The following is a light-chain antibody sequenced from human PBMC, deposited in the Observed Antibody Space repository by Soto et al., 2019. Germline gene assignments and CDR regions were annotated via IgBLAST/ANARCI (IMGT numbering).Light chain of an antibody. CDR1: SSDVVGYKY. J-gene: IGLJ2*01. CDR2: DVS. V-gene: IGLV2-14*03. Sequence: QSALTQPASVSGSPGQSITISCTGASSDVVGYKYVSRYQQHPGKAPKIIIFDVSHRPSGVSSRFSGSRSGDTASLTISGLQAEDGADYYCSSYTGSSTPVVFGGGTKLTVL. CDR3: SSYTGSSTPVV.